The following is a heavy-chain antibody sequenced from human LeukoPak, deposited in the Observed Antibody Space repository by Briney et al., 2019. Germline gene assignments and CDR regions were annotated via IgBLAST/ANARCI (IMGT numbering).Heavy chain of an antibody. D-gene: IGHD5-18*01. CDR1: GGSISSFY. CDR3: AREGGYSYGLGDY. J-gene: IGHJ4*02. CDR2: IYYSGST. V-gene: IGHV4-59*01. Sequence: PSETLSLTCTVSGGSISSFYWSWIRQPPGKGLEWIGYIYYSGSTKYNPSLKSRVTISVDTSKNQFSLKLSSVTAADTAVYYCAREGGYSYGLGDYWGQGTLVTVSS.